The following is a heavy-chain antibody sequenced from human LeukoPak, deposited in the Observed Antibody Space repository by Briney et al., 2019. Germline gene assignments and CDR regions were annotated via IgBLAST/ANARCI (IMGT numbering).Heavy chain of an antibody. CDR3: ARDIMGVVGATVFDY. CDR2: ISYDGSNK. D-gene: IGHD1-26*01. Sequence: GGSLRLSCAASGFTFSGYAMHWVRQAPGKGLEWVAVISYDGSNKYYADSVKGRFTISRDNSKNTLYLQMNSLRAEDTAVYYCARDIMGVVGATVFDYWGQGTLVTVSS. CDR1: GFTFSGYA. J-gene: IGHJ4*02. V-gene: IGHV3-30-3*01.